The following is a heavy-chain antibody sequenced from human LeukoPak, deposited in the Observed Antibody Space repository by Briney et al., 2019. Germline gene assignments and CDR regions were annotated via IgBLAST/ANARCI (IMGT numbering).Heavy chain of an antibody. V-gene: IGHV4-38-2*02. CDR1: GYSLSSGYY. D-gene: IGHD2-15*01. CDR2: IYHSGST. J-gene: IGHJ6*03. Sequence: SETLSLTCTVSGYSLSSGYYWGWIRQPPGKGLEWIGSIYHSGSTYYNPSLKSRDTISVATSKNQLSLKLSSVAAADTAVYYCARTRARSPYYYYYMDVWGKGTTVTVSS. CDR3: ARTRARSPYYYYYMDV.